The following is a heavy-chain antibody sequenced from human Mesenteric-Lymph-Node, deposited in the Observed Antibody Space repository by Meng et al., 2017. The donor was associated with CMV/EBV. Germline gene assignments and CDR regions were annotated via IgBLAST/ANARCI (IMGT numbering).Heavy chain of an antibody. D-gene: IGHD2-2*02. Sequence: GESLKISCAASGFTFSSYDMHWVRQATGKGLEWVSAIGTAGDTYYPGSVKGRFTISKDNSKNTLYLQMNSLRAEDTAVYYCAKRADIVVVPAAISQMKRIPSFDYWGQGTLVTVSS. CDR2: IGTAGDT. CDR3: AKRADIVVVPAAISQMKRIPSFDY. J-gene: IGHJ4*02. CDR1: GFTFSSYD. V-gene: IGHV3-13*01.